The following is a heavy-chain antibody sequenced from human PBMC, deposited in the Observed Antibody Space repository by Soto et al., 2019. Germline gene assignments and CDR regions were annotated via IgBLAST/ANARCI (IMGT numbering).Heavy chain of an antibody. J-gene: IGHJ5*01. CDR1: GFSLSNAKMH. Sequence: SGPTLVNPTETLTLTCSVFGFSLSNAKMHVSWIRQPPGKALEWLAHIFSNDEKLYSPSLRGRLTISKDNSRSQVVLTMTNVDPVDTATYYCARAASTDRSGCYIPIKWFDTWGHGALVTVSS. D-gene: IGHD6-25*01. V-gene: IGHV2-26*01. CDR3: ARAASTDRSGCYIPIKWFDT. CDR2: IFSNDEK.